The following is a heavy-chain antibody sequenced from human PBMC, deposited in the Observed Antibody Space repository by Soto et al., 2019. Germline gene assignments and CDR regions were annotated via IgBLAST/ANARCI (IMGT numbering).Heavy chain of an antibody. Sequence: QVQLQQWGAGLLKPSETLSLTCAVYGGSFSGYSWTWIRQPPGTGLEWIGEINHSGSTNYNPSLKGRVTISAATSKNQFSLKLTSVTAADTAVYYCARDKITGLFDYWGQGTLVTVSS. V-gene: IGHV4-34*01. J-gene: IGHJ4*02. D-gene: IGHD2-8*02. CDR3: ARDKITGLFDY. CDR1: GGSFSGYS. CDR2: INHSGST.